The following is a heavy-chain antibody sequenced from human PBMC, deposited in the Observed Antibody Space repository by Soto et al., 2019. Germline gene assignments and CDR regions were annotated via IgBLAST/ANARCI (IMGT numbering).Heavy chain of an antibody. CDR2: IYYSGST. J-gene: IGHJ4*02. CDR1: GYSISSSNW. CDR3: ARSGYCSSTSCYAGAQEFDY. D-gene: IGHD2-2*01. V-gene: IGHV4-28*01. Sequence: PSETLSLTCAVSGYSISSSNWWGWIRQPPGKGLEWIGYIYYSGSTYYNPSLKSRVTMSVDTSKNQFSLKLSSVTAVDTAVYYCARSGYCSSTSCYAGAQEFDYWGQGTLVTVSS.